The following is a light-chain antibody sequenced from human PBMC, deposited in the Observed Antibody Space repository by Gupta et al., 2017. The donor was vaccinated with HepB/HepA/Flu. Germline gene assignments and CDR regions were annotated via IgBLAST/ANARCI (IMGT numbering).Light chain of an antibody. V-gene: IGLV10-54*04. CDR2: KNN. CDR3: SASDTSRSAHV. CDR1: NNNVGSEG. J-gene: IGLJ1*01. Sequence: AGLIQPPSVSKGLKQPATLTCTGNNNNVGSEGAVCLHQHDGHPPKPLSYKNNNRPSGISARFSAATSGNTASLPTTGLQAEEEADYFCSASDTSRSAHVFGTGTKVNGL.